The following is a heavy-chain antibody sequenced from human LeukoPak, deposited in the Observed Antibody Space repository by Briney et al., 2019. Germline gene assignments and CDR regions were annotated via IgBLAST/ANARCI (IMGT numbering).Heavy chain of an antibody. J-gene: IGHJ4*02. CDR2: IYTSGST. D-gene: IGHD3-10*01. CDR3: ARDRYGSGSYYPDY. CDR1: GGSISSYY. Sequence: PSETLSLTCTVSGGSISSYYWSWIRQPAGKGLEWIGRIYTSGSTNYNPSLKSRVTMSVDTSKNQFSLKLSSVTAADTAVYYCARDRYGSGSYYPDYWGQGTLVTVSS. V-gene: IGHV4-4*07.